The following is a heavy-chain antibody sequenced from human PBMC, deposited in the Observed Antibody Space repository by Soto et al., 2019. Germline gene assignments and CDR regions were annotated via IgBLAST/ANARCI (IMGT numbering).Heavy chain of an antibody. J-gene: IGHJ5*02. Sequence: EVQLVETGGGLIQPGGSLRLSCAASGFSASATSMSWVRQAPGKGLEWVSVTYADGTTSYADSVKGRFTVSRDNSKNPLCLQMNSLRAEDTAVYYCTRGLGWFDPWGQGTLVTVFS. CDR1: GFSASATS. V-gene: IGHV3-53*02. D-gene: IGHD3-16*01. CDR2: TYADGTT. CDR3: TRGLGWFDP.